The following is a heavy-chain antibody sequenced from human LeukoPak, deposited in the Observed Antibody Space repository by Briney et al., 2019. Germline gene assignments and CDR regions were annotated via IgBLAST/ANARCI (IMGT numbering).Heavy chain of an antibody. CDR3: ARIVGAGDAFDI. CDR2: IYYSGST. Sequence: ASETLSLTCTVSGGSISSGDYYWSWIRQPPGKGLEWIGYIYYSGSTYYNPSLKSRVTISVDTSKSQFSLKLSSVTAADTAVYYCARIVGAGDAFDIWGQGTMVTVSS. CDR1: GGSISSGDYY. D-gene: IGHD1-26*01. J-gene: IGHJ3*02. V-gene: IGHV4-30-4*08.